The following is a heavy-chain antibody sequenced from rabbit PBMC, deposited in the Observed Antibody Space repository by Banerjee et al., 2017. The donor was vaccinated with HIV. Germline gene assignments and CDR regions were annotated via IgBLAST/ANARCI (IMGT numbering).Heavy chain of an antibody. V-gene: IGHV1S40*01. J-gene: IGHJ4*01. CDR2: IYADNSGST. D-gene: IGHD7-1*01. CDR1: GFSFSSYY. Sequence: QSLEESGGDLVKPGASLTLTCTASGFSFSSYYMCWVRQAPGKGLEWIACIYADNSGSTYYASWAKGRFTISKTSSTTVTLQMTSLTAADTATYFCARDAGYAGYGTATFNLWGQGTLVTVS. CDR3: ARDAGYAGYGTATFNL.